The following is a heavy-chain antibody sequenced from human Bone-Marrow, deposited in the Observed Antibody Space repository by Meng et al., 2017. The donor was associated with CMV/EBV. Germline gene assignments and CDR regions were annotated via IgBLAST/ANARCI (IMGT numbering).Heavy chain of an antibody. CDR1: GYTFTSYG. J-gene: IGHJ6*02. CDR3: ARDEIGYCSSTSCYTSIEYYYYGMDV. Sequence: ASVKVSCKASGYTFTSYGISWVRQAPGQGLEWMGWISAYNGNTNYAQKLQGRVTMTTDTSTSTAYMELRSLRSDDTAVYYCARDEIGYCSSTSCYTSIEYYYYGMDVWGQGTTVTVSS. CDR2: ISAYNGNT. V-gene: IGHV1-18*01. D-gene: IGHD2-2*02.